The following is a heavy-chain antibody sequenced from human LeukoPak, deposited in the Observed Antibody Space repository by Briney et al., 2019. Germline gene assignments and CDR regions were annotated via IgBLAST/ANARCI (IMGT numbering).Heavy chain of an antibody. D-gene: IGHD1-1*01. J-gene: IGHJ6*03. CDR1: GYPFTTYE. CDR3: ARRPAYSYYYYYMDV. V-gene: IGHV1-8*01. CDR2: VHPDTGYA. Sequence: ASVKVSCKTSGYPFTTYEINWVRQAVGQGLEWMGWVHPDTGYADYAQKFQGRVTMTRNTSISTAYMELSSLRSEDTAVYYCARRPAYSYYYYYMDVWGKGTTVTVSS.